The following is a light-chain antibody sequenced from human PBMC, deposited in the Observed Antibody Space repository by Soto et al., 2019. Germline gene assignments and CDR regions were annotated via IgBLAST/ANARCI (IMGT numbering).Light chain of an antibody. J-gene: IGKJ1*01. CDR2: GAS. V-gene: IGKV3-15*01. CDR1: QSVSSN. Sequence: EIVMTQSPATLSVSPGERATFSCRASQSVSSNLAWYQQKAGQAPRLLIYGASARATGIPARFSGSGSGTEFTLTISSLQSEDFATYYCQQCYSTPPSTFGQGTKVDI. CDR3: QQCYSTPPST.